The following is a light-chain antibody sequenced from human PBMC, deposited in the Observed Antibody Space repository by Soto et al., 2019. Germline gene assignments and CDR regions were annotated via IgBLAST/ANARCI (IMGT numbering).Light chain of an antibody. J-gene: IGKJ1*01. CDR2: AAS. Sequence: DIPMTQSPSSQSASVGDRVTITCRASQSINSYLNWYQQKPGKAPKLLIYAASSLQSGVPSRFSGSGSETHFTLTISSLQPDDFASYYCQQSFSTPRTFGQGTRMEI. CDR3: QQSFSTPRT. V-gene: IGKV1-39*01. CDR1: QSINSY.